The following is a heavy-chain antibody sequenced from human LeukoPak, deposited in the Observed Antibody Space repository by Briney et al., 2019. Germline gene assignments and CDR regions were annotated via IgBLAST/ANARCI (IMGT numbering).Heavy chain of an antibody. CDR3: ATSLGYSYGYYYYYYGMDV. CDR2: INPSGGST. J-gene: IGHJ6*02. Sequence: ASVKVSCKASGYTFTSYYMHWVRQAPGQGLEWMGIINPSGGSTSYAQKFQGRVTMTRDTSTSTVYMELSSLRSEDTAVYYCATSLGYSYGYYYYYYGMDVWGQGTTVTVSS. D-gene: IGHD5-18*01. V-gene: IGHV1-46*01. CDR1: GYTFTSYY.